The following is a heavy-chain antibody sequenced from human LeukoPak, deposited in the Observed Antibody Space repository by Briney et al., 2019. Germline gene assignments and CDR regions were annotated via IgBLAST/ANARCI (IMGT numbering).Heavy chain of an antibody. CDR2: IYTSGST. CDR3: ASSSQLLFLEWAYGMDV. Sequence: SETLSLTCTVSGGSISSYYWSWIRQPPGKGLEWIERIYTSGSTNYNPSLKSRVTMSVDTSKNQFSLKLSSVTAADTAVYYCASSSQLLFLEWAYGMDVWGQGTTVTVSS. CDR1: GGSISSYY. D-gene: IGHD3-3*01. V-gene: IGHV4-4*07. J-gene: IGHJ6*02.